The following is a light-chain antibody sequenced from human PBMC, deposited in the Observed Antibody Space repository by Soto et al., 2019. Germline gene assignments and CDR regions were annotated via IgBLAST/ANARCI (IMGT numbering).Light chain of an antibody. CDR2: PGS. Sequence: DIQMTQSPSSLSASVGDRVTITCRASQDIRNDLGWYQQKPGKAPKRLMYPGSSLQTGAPSRFSGSGSGTEFTLTITNLQPEDVATYYCLHHNSYPFTFGPGTKVDIK. CDR3: LHHNSYPFT. J-gene: IGKJ3*01. CDR1: QDIRND. V-gene: IGKV1-17*02.